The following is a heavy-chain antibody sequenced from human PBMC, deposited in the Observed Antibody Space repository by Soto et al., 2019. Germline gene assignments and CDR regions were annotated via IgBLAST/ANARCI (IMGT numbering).Heavy chain of an antibody. CDR1: GGTFSSYA. V-gene: IGHV1-69*13. J-gene: IGHJ3*02. D-gene: IGHD2-8*01. CDR3: ARAGRVGYCTNGVCGGWAFDI. Sequence: GASVKVSCKASGGTFSSYAISWVRQAPGQGLEWMGGIIPIFGTANYAQKFQGRVTITADESTSTAYMELSSLRSEDTAVYYCARAGRVGYCTNGVCGGWAFDIWGQGTMVTVSS. CDR2: IIPIFGTA.